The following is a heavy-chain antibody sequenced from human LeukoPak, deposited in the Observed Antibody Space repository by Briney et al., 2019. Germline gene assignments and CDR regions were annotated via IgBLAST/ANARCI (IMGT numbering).Heavy chain of an antibody. CDR1: GGSISSYY. D-gene: IGHD5-24*01. Sequence: NTSETLSLTCTVSGGSISSYYWSWIRQPPGKGLEWIGYIYYSGSTNYNPSLKSRVTISVDTSKNQFSLKLSSVTAADTAVYYCARGGWRWLQSAFDYWGQGTLVTVSS. V-gene: IGHV4-59*01. CDR3: ARGGWRWLQSAFDY. CDR2: IYYSGST. J-gene: IGHJ4*02.